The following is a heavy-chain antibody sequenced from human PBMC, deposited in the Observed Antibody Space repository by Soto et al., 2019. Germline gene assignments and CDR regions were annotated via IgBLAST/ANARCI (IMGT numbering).Heavy chain of an antibody. V-gene: IGHV1-69*01. D-gene: IGHD2-2*01. CDR2: IIPIIATA. Sequence: QVQLVQSGAEVKKTGSSVKVSCQASGDTFTSHAINWVRQAPGQGLEWMGGIIPIIATANYAQKFQARVTITADESTSTAYMELRSLRSEDTAVYYCAREVSAAKRSYYYYGLDVWGQGTTVTVSS. CDR3: AREVSAAKRSYYYYGLDV. J-gene: IGHJ6*02. CDR1: GDTFTSHA.